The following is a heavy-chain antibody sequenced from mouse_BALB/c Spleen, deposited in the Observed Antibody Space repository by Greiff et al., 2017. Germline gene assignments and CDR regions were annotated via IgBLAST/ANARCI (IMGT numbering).Heavy chain of an antibody. CDR2: ISNLAYSI. D-gene: IGHD2-10*02. CDR3: AREYGNPYYAMDY. J-gene: IGHJ4*01. V-gene: IGHV5-15*02. Sequence: EVQVVESGGGLVQPGGSRKLSCAASGFTFSDYGMAWVRQAPGKGPEWVAFISNLAYSIYYADTVTGRFTISRENAKNTLYLEMSSLRSEDTAMYYCAREYGNPYYAMDYWGQGTSVTVSS. CDR1: GFTFSDYG.